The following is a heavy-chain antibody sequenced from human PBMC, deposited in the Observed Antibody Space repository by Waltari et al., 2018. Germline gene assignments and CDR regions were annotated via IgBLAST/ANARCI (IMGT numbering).Heavy chain of an antibody. CDR3: ARVGGAAAGTVDY. V-gene: IGHV4-61*02. CDR2: IYTSGST. CDR1: GGSISSGSYY. Sequence: QVQLQESGPGLVKPSQTLSLTCPVSGGSISSGSYYWSWIRQPAGKGLEWIGRIYTSGSTNYNPSLKSRVTISVDTSKNQFSLKLSSVTAADTAVYYCARVGGAAAGTVDYWGQGTLVTVSS. J-gene: IGHJ4*02. D-gene: IGHD6-13*01.